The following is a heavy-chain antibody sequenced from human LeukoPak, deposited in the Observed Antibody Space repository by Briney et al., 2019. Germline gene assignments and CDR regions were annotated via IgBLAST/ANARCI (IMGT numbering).Heavy chain of an antibody. Sequence: GGSLRLSCAASGFTFSSYAMSWVRQAPGKGLEWVSAISGSGGSTYYADSVRGRFTISRDNSKNTLYLQMNSLRAEDTAVYYCAKVSAEQWLTKWGQGTLVTVSS. CDR3: AKVSAEQWLTK. CDR1: GFTFSSYA. V-gene: IGHV3-23*01. CDR2: ISGSGGST. J-gene: IGHJ4*02. D-gene: IGHD6-19*01.